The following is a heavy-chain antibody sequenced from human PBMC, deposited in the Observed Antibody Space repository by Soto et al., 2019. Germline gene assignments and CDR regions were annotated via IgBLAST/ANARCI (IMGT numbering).Heavy chain of an antibody. V-gene: IGHV3-7*03. J-gene: IGHJ3*02. Sequence: LRLSCAASGFTFSSYWMSWVRQAPGKGLEWLANINQDGSEKYYVDSVKGRFTISRDNAKNSLYLQMNSLSAEDTAVYYCARVRYSSDAFDIWGQGTMVTVSS. CDR1: GFTFSSYW. CDR3: ARVRYSSDAFDI. D-gene: IGHD2-15*01. CDR2: INQDGSEK.